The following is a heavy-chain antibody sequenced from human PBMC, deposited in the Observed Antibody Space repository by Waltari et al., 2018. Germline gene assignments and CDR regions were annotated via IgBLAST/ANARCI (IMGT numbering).Heavy chain of an antibody. D-gene: IGHD3-3*01. Sequence: QVQLQQWGAGLLKPSETLSLTCAVYGGSFSGYYWSWIRQPPGKGLEWIGEINHSGSTNYNPALKSRVTISVDTSKNQCSLKLSSVTAADTAVYYCARGRGARFRYFDYWGQGTLVTVSS. CDR1: GGSFSGYY. CDR2: INHSGST. J-gene: IGHJ4*02. CDR3: ARGRGARFRYFDY. V-gene: IGHV4-34*01.